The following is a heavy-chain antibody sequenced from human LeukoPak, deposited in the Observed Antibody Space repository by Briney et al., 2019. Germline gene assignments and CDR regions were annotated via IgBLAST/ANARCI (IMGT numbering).Heavy chain of an antibody. CDR3: ARALIPWGITTLYYYGMDV. CDR2: IYYSGST. V-gene: IGHV4-30-4*01. CDR1: GGSISSGDYY. D-gene: IGHD3-3*01. Sequence: SETLSLTCTVSGGSISSGDYYWSWIRQPPGKGLEWIGYIYYSGSTYYNPSLKSRVTISVDTSKNQFSLKLSSVTAADTAVYYCARALIPWGITTLYYYGMDVWGQGTTVTVSS. J-gene: IGHJ6*02.